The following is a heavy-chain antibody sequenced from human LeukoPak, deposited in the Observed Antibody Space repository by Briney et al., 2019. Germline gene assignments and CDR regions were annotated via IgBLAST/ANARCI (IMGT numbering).Heavy chain of an antibody. Sequence: ASVKVSCKASGYTFTSYAMNWVRQAPGQGLEWMGWINTNTGNPMYAQDFTGRFVFSLDTSVSTAYLQISSLKAEDTAVYYCARLSAHSGSHHDYWGQGTLVTVSS. D-gene: IGHD1-26*01. CDR3: ARLSAHSGSHHDY. CDR2: INTNTGNP. J-gene: IGHJ4*02. CDR1: GYTFTSYA. V-gene: IGHV7-4-1*02.